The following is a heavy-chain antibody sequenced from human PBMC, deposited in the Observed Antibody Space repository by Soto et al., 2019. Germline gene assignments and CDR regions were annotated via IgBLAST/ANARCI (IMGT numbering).Heavy chain of an antibody. D-gene: IGHD6-13*01. CDR3: AMDSSSLYRRYYYYYGMDV. V-gene: IGHV1-69*01. Sequence: QVQLVQSGAEVKKPGSSVKVSCKASGGTFSSYAISWVRQAPGQGLEWMGGIIPIFGTANYAQKFQDRVTITADESTSTAYMELSSLRSEDTAVYYCAMDSSSLYRRYYYYYGMDVWGQGTTVTVSS. J-gene: IGHJ6*02. CDR2: IIPIFGTA. CDR1: GGTFSSYA.